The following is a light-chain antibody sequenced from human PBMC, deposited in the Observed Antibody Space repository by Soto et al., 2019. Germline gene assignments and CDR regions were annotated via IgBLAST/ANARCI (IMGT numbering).Light chain of an antibody. V-gene: IGKV3-20*01. J-gene: IGKJ2*01. CDR2: GAS. Sequence: EIVLTQSPGTLSLSPGERATLSCRASQSVSSSYLAWYQHKPGQAPRLLIYGASSRATGIPDRFSGSGSGTDFTLTLSRLEPEDFAVYYCQQYGSSYTFGQGTKLEIK. CDR1: QSVSSSY. CDR3: QQYGSSYT.